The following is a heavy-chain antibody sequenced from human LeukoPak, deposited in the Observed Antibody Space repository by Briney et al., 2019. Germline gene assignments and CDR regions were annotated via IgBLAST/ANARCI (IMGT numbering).Heavy chain of an antibody. CDR2: ISANNGNT. CDR1: GYTFTSYD. CDR3: ARAPGRDAFDI. J-gene: IGHJ3*02. Sequence: ASVKVSCKASGYTFTSYDISWVRQAPGQGLEWMGWISANNGNTNYAQKVQGRVTMTTDTSTTTAYMELRSLRSDDTAVYCCARAPGRDAFDIWGQGTMVTVSS. V-gene: IGHV1-18*01. D-gene: IGHD3-10*01.